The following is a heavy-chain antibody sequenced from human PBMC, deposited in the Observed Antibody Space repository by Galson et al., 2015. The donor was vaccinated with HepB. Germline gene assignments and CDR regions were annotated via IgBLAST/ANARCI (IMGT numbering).Heavy chain of an antibody. J-gene: IGHJ3*02. CDR1: GGSISSSNW. CDR2: IYHSGST. Sequence: ETLSLTCAVSGGSISSSNWWSWVRQPPGKGLEWIGEIYHSGSTNYNPSLKSRVTISVDKSKNQFSLKLSSVTAADTAVYYCARGDGAAAGGAFDIWGQGTMVTVSS. CDR3: ARGDGAAAGGAFDI. V-gene: IGHV4-4*02. D-gene: IGHD6-13*01.